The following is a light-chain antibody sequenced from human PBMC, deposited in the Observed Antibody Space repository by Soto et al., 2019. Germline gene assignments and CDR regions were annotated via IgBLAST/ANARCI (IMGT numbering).Light chain of an antibody. CDR2: DAS. V-gene: IGKV3-20*01. CDR3: QKYGNFWT. Sequence: EIVLSESPVTVFVSPGERGSLSGGASQSVSSNYLAWYQQKPGQAPRLLIYDASDRATGIPARFSGSGSGTDFTLTIRRLEPDAFAVYYCQKYGNFWTFGQGTKVDIK. J-gene: IGKJ1*01. CDR1: QSVSSNY.